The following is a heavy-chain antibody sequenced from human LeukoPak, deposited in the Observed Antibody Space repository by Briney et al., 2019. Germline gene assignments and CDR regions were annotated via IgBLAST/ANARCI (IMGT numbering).Heavy chain of an antibody. CDR3: AKDNDVYSSLYYYYGMDV. CDR2: ISWNSGSI. CDR1: GFAFSSYA. J-gene: IGHJ6*02. Sequence: GGSLRLSCAASGFAFSSYAMNWVRQAPGKGLEWVSGISWNSGSIGYADSVKGRFTISRDNAKNSLYLQMNSLRAEDTALYYCAKDNDVYSSLYYYYGMDVWGQGTTVTVSS. V-gene: IGHV3-9*01. D-gene: IGHD6-13*01.